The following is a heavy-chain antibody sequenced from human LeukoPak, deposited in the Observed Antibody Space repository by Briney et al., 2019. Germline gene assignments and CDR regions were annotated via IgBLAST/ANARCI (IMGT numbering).Heavy chain of an antibody. Sequence: GGSLRLSCAASGFTFSTYDMHWVRHAKGRGLEWVSSVGTAGDTDYPASVRGRFTISRENAKNSLFLQMNSLGAGDTALYYCARGLCSGGVCYQWDHYYYMDVWGKGTTVTVSS. CDR1: GFTFSTYD. CDR2: VGTAGDT. J-gene: IGHJ6*03. V-gene: IGHV3-13*01. CDR3: ARGLCSGGVCYQWDHYYYMDV. D-gene: IGHD2-15*01.